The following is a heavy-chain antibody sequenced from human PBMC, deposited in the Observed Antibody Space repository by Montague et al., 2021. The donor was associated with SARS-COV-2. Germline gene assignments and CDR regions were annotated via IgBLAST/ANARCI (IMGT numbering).Heavy chain of an antibody. CDR3: ARIRDYDILTGSYSGFDY. J-gene: IGHJ4*02. D-gene: IGHD3-9*01. CDR1: GFSLSTSGMC. Sequence: PALVKPTQTLTLTCTFSGFSLSTSGMCVSWIRQPPGKALEWLALIDWDDDTYYSTSPKTRLTISKDTSKNQVVLTMTNMDPVDTATYYCARIRDYDILTGSYSGFDYWGQGTLVTVSS. CDR2: IDWDDDT. V-gene: IGHV2-70*01.